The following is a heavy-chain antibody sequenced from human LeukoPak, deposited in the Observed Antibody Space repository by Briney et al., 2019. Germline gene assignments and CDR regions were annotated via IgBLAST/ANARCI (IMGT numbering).Heavy chain of an antibody. CDR1: GYTFTGYY. J-gene: IGHJ6*03. CDR2: INPNSGGT. D-gene: IGHD2-15*01. V-gene: IGHV1-2*02. CDR3: ARAGFVTYYYYMDV. Sequence: ASVKVSCKASGYTFTGYYMHWVRQAPGQGLEWMGWINPNSGGTNYAQKFQGRVTMTRDTSISTAYMELSRLRSDDTAVYYCARAGFVTYYYYMDVWGKGTTVTVSS.